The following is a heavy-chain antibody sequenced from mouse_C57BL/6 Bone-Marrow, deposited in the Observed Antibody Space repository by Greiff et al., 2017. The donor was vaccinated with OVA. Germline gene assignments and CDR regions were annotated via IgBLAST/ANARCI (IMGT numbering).Heavy chain of an antibody. D-gene: IGHD1-1*01. CDR2: IYPRSGNT. CDR3: ARGYYGSGGY. CDR1: GYTFTSYG. V-gene: IGHV1-81*01. J-gene: IGHJ2*01. Sequence: QVQLKESGAELVKPGASVKISCKASGYTFTSYGISWVKQRTGQGLEWIGEIYPRSGNTYYNEKFKGKATLTADKSSSTAYMELRSLTSEDSAVYFCARGYYGSGGYWGQGTTLTVSS.